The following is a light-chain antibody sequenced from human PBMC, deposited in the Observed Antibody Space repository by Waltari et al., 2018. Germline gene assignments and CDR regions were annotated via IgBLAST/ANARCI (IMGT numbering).Light chain of an antibody. CDR1: QSVTRT. CDR3: QHYLRLPAT. V-gene: IGKV3-20*01. CDR2: GAS. J-gene: IGKJ1*01. Sequence: EIVLTQSPGTLSLSPGERATLSCRARQSVTRTLAWYQQKPGQAPRLLIYGASNRATGIPDRFSGSGSGTDFSLTISRLEPEECAVYYCQHYLRLPATFGQGTKVEIK.